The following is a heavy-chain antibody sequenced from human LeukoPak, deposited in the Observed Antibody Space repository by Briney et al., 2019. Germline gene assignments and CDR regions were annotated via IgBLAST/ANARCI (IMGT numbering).Heavy chain of an antibody. CDR3: AKGSNNWYRFDY. CDR2: ISDSGGST. D-gene: IGHD6-13*01. Sequence: PGGSLRLSCAASGFTFSSYAMSWVRQAPGKGLEWVSVISDSGGSTYYADSVKGRFTISRDNSKSTLYLQMNSLRPEDTAVYYCAKGSNNWYRFDYWGQGTLVTVSS. J-gene: IGHJ4*02. V-gene: IGHV3-23*01. CDR1: GFTFSSYA.